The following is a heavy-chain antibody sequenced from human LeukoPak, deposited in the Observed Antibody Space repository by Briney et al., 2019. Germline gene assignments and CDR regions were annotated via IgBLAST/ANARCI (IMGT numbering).Heavy chain of an antibody. Sequence: SETLSLTCAAPGGSFSGYYWTWLRQSPGKGMEWIGEVNSRGSANYNPSLTSRVTISVDTSKNQFSLRLTSVTAADAGVYYCARDAFCLNGVCYSGRYDYWGQGILVSVSS. D-gene: IGHD2-21*02. V-gene: IGHV4-34*01. CDR2: VNSRGSA. J-gene: IGHJ4*02. CDR3: ARDAFCLNGVCYSGRYDY. CDR1: GGSFSGYY.